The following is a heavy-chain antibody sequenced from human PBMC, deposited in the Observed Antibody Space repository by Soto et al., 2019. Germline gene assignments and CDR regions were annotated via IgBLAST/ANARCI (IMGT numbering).Heavy chain of an antibody. J-gene: IGHJ6*02. CDR2: IIAGNGNT. D-gene: IGHD3-22*01. Sequence: VSVKVSCEVTGYTFTSYCIHWARQAPGQRLERTGWIIAGNGNTKYSAKFKGRVTITRDTSGRTAYLELSRLTSEDPDLYYCARDPNDNSAYSHRYYYGMDVWGQGTTVSVS. CDR3: ARDPNDNSAYSHRYYYGMDV. CDR1: GYTFTSYC. V-gene: IGHV1-3*01.